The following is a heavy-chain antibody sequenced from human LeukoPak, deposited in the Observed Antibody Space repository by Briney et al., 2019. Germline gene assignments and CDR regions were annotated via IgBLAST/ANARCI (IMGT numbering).Heavy chain of an antibody. V-gene: IGHV4-59*05. CDR1: GGSISSYY. CDR3: AGPYSRYFDWLFFDY. CDR2: IYYSGST. Sequence: SETLSLTCTVSGGSISSYYWSWIRQPPGKGLEWIGSIYYSGSTYYNPSLKSRVTISVDTSKNQFSLKLSSVTAADTAVYYCAGPYSRYFDWLFFDYWGQGTLVTVSS. D-gene: IGHD3-9*01. J-gene: IGHJ4*02.